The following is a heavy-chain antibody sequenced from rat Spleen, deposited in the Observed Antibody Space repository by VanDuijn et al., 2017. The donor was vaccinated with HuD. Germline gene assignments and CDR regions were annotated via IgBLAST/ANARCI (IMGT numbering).Heavy chain of an antibody. CDR3: AHLGVVMDA. V-gene: IGHV5-29*01. J-gene: IGHJ4*01. CDR2: ISYDGSHT. Sequence: EVKLVESGGGLVQPGRSLKLSCAASGFTFSNYGMAWVRQAPTKGLEWVATISYDGSHTYYRDSVKGRFTISRDNAKSTLYLQMDSLRSEDTATYYCAHLGVVMDAWGQGASVTVSS. CDR1: GFTFSNYG. D-gene: IGHD2-1*01.